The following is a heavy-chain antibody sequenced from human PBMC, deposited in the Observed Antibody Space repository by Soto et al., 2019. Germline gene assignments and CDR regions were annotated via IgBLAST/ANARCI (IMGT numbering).Heavy chain of an antibody. V-gene: IGHV1-69*01. CDR1: GGTFSSYA. D-gene: IGHD3-3*01. J-gene: IGHJ6*02. CDR2: IIPMFGTA. CDR3: ARRLISGLVIPRYFYYYALDV. Sequence: QVQLVQSGAEVKKPGSSVTVSCKASGGTFSSYALSWVRQAPGQGLEWMGGIIPMFGTANYAQNFQGRVAITADESTSTGYMELSSLTSDDTAVYYCARRLISGLVIPRYFYYYALDVWGQGTTVTVSS.